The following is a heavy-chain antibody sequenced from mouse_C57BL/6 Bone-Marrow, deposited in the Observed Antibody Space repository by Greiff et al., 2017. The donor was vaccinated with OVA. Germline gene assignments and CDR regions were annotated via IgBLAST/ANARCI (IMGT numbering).Heavy chain of an antibody. D-gene: IGHD2-1*01. CDR1: GYTFTSYS. V-gene: IGHV1-81*01. J-gene: IGHJ2*01. Sequence: QVQLKESGAELARPGASVKLSCKASGYTFTSYSISWVKQRTGQGLEWIGEIYPRSGNTYYNEKFKGKATLTADKSSSTAYMELRSLTSEDSAVYFCARGRFYGNSDYWGQGTTLTVSS. CDR3: ARGRFYGNSDY. CDR2: IYPRSGNT.